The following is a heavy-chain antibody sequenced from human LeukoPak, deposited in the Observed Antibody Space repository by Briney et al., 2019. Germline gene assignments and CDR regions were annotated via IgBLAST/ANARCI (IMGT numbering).Heavy chain of an antibody. CDR1: GFTFSSYA. D-gene: IGHD3-22*01. V-gene: IGHV3-23*01. J-gene: IGHJ2*01. CDR3: AKASYYYDSSGYYYLSYFDL. CDR2: ISGSGGST. Sequence: PGGSLRLSCAASGFTFSSYAMSWVRQAPGKGLEWVSAISGSGGSTYYADSVKGRFTISRDNSKNTLYLQMNSLRAEDTAVYYCAKASYYYDSSGYYYLSYFDLWGRGTLVTVSS.